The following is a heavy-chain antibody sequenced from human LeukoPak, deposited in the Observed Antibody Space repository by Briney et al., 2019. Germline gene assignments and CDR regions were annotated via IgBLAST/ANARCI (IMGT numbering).Heavy chain of an antibody. CDR3: ARGQYCSTTTCYSARRYFDF. CDR2: INDSGST. V-gene: IGHV4-34*01. J-gene: IGHJ4*02. CDR1: GGAFSNYF. D-gene: IGHD2-2*01. Sequence: PETLSLTCAVSGGAFSNYFWTWIRQPPGKGLEWIAEINDSGSTNSNSSLRSRVAISLDTSKNQFSLRLTSVTAADTAVYYCARGQYCSTTTCYSARRYFDFWGQGTLVTVSS.